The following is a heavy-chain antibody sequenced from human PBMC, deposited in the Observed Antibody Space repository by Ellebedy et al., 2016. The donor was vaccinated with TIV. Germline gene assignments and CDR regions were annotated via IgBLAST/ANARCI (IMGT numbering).Heavy chain of an antibody. D-gene: IGHD4/OR15-4a*01. J-gene: IGHJ3*02. CDR2: ISGSTSFR. Sequence: GESLKISCAASGFTFSDYYMTWIRQAPGKGLEWVSFISGSTSFRSYADSVKGRFTISRDNGKDTLYLQMNSLSAEDTDIYYCARDRDEYGDPDAFDIWGHGTMVTVTS. CDR3: ARDRDEYGDPDAFDI. V-gene: IGHV3-11*06. CDR1: GFTFSDYY.